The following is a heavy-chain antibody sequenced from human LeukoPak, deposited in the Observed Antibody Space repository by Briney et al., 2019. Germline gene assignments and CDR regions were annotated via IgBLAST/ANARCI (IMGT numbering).Heavy chain of an antibody. Sequence: SETLSLTCTVSGGSISSYYWSWIRQPAGKGLEWIGRIYTSGSTNYNPSLKSQVTMSVDTSKNQFSLKLSSVTAADTAVYYCARYCSGGSCYGGSFDYWGQGTLVTVSS. CDR3: ARYCSGGSCYGGSFDY. CDR2: IYTSGST. J-gene: IGHJ4*02. CDR1: GGSISSYY. D-gene: IGHD2-15*01. V-gene: IGHV4-4*07.